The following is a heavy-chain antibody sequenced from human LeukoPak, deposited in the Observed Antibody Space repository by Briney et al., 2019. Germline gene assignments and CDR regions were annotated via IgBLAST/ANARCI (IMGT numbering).Heavy chain of an antibody. D-gene: IGHD3-16*01. J-gene: IGHJ2*01. Sequence: SETLSLTCAISGGSINNYYWSWIRQPPGKGPEWIAYIYSGGATSYNPSLRSRVSISLDTSNNQFSLKLSSVTAADTAVYYCARLKVGAYFDLWGRGTLVTVSS. CDR1: GGSINNYY. V-gene: IGHV4-59*08. CDR3: ARLKVGAYFDL. CDR2: IYSGGAT.